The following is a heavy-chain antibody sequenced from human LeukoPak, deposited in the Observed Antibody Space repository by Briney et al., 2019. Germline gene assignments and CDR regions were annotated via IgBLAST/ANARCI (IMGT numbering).Heavy chain of an antibody. CDR3: ARMDTALGSWFAP. D-gene: IGHD5-18*01. Sequence: RTSETLSLTCAVSGTSMRSSNWWNWVRQSPGKGLEWIGETHYSGSTNYNPSLKSRVSISIDESKHQVSLNLRFMTAADTGFYFCARMDTALGSWFAPWGQGTLVTVSS. CDR1: GTSMRSSNW. CDR2: THYSGST. V-gene: IGHV4-4*02. J-gene: IGHJ5*02.